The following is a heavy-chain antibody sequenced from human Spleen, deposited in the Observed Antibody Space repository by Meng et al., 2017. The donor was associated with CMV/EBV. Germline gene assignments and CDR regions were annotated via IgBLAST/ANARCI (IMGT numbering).Heavy chain of an antibody. V-gene: IGHV3-21*01. CDR3: AGSMRGHYYDSSVYYPPYYYYGMDV. J-gene: IGHJ6*02. CDR1: GFTFSSYS. CDR2: ISSSSSYI. Sequence: GESLKISCAASGFTFSSYSKNWVRQAPGKGLEWVSSISSSSSYIYSAHSEKGRFTTSRNNAKNSLYLQMNSLRAEDTAVFYCAGSMRGHYYDSSVYYPPYYYYGMDVWGQGTTVTVSS. D-gene: IGHD3-22*01.